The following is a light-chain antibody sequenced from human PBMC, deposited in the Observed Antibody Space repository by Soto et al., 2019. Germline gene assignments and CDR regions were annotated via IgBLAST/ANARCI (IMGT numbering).Light chain of an antibody. V-gene: IGKV1-33*01. CDR3: QQYDNLPYT. CDR2: DAS. Sequence: DIQMTQSPSSLSASVGDRVTITCQASQDISNYLNWYQQKPGKAPKLLIYDASNLETGVPSRFSGSVSGTDFTFTISSLQPEDIATYYCQQYDNLPYTFGRGTKLEIK. J-gene: IGKJ2*01. CDR1: QDISNY.